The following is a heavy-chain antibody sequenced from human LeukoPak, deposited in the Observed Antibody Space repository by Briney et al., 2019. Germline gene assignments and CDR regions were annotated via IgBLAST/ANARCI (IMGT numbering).Heavy chain of an antibody. V-gene: IGHV3-23*01. CDR1: GFTFSGYA. CDR2: ISGSGGST. CDR3: AKDSSGYYRPFDY. D-gene: IGHD3-22*01. Sequence: PGGSLRLSCAASGFTFSGYAMSWVRQAPGKGLEWVSSISGSGGSTYYADSVKGRFTISRDNSKNTLYLQMNSLRDEDTAVYYCAKDSSGYYRPFDYWGQGTLATVFS. J-gene: IGHJ4*02.